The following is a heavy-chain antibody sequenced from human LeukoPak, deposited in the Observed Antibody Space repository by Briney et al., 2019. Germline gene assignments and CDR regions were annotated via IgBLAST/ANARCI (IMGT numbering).Heavy chain of an antibody. D-gene: IGHD1-26*01. CDR3: ARVEWEPAEYMDV. Sequence: ASVCLSCKASGYTFTGYYMHWVRQAPGQGLEWMGWINPNSGGTNYAQKFPGRVTMTRDTSISTAYMELSRLRSDDTAVYYCARVEWEPAEYMDVWGKGTTVTVSS. CDR2: INPNSGGT. J-gene: IGHJ6*03. CDR1: GYTFTGYY. V-gene: IGHV1-2*02.